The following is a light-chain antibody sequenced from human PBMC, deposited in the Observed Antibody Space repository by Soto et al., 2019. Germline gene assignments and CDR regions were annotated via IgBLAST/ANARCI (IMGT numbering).Light chain of an antibody. CDR1: SSNIGSNT. Sequence: QSVLTQPPSASGTPGQRVTISCSGSSSNIGSNTVNWYQQLPGTAPKLLIYSNNYRPSGVPDRFSGSKSGTSASLVISGLQSEDEADYYCAAWDDSLNGVVFGGGTKLTVL. J-gene: IGLJ2*01. V-gene: IGLV1-44*01. CDR2: SNN. CDR3: AAWDDSLNGVV.